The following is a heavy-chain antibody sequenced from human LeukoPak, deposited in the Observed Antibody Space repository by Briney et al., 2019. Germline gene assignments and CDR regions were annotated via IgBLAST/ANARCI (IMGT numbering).Heavy chain of an antibody. CDR2: INYSGST. CDR3: AREVVVPAAIGPYYHYYGMDV. D-gene: IGHD2-2*02. Sequence: SEPLSLPCAVSGGSFIGYYWSWIRQPPGKGLEWIGYINYSGSTNYNPTLKSRVTISVDTSKNQFSLKLSSVTAADTAVYYCAREVVVPAAIGPYYHYYGMDVWGQGTTVTVSS. CDR1: GGSFIGYY. J-gene: IGHJ6*02. V-gene: IGHV4-59*01.